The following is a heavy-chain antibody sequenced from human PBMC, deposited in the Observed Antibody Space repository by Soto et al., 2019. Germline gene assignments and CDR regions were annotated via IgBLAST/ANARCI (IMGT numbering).Heavy chain of an antibody. J-gene: IGHJ4*02. V-gene: IGHV3-7*03. CDR2: IRPDGSET. CDR3: AGWGGHDYNY. D-gene: IGHD4-4*01. Sequence: EVQLVQSGGGLVQPGGSLRLSCVGSGFTFTDFYMNWVRQAPGKGLEWVANIRPDGSETNYVESVKGRFTTSRDNAKNSLFLQMNSLRADDTVVYYCAGWGGHDYNYWGQGILVTASS. CDR1: GFTFTDFY.